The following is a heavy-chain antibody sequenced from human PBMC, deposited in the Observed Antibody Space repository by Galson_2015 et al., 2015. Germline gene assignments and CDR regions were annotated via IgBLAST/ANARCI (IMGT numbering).Heavy chain of an antibody. CDR3: ARGGMSYYGSGSYNH. D-gene: IGHD3-10*01. CDR1: GFAFSSYG. Sequence: SLRLSCAASGFAFSSYGMHWVRQAPGKGLEWVAVIWYDGSNKYYADSVKGRFTISRDNSKNTLYLQMNSLRAEDTAVYYCARGGMSYYGSGSYNHWGQGTLVTVSS. V-gene: IGHV3-33*01. J-gene: IGHJ5*02. CDR2: IWYDGSNK.